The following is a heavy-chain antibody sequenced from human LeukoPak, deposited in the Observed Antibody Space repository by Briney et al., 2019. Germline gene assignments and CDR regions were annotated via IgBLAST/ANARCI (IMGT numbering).Heavy chain of an antibody. CDR2: INTNTGNP. CDR1: GYTFTSYA. J-gene: IGHJ1*01. CDR3: ASDSVPMIVVVIADPEYFQH. V-gene: IGHV7-4-1*02. Sequence: ASVKVSCKASGYTFTSYAMNWVRQAPGQGLEWMGWINTNTGNPTYAQGFTGRFVFSLDTSVSTAYLQISSLKAEDTAVYYCASDSVPMIVVVIADPEYFQHWGQGTLVTVSS. D-gene: IGHD3-22*01.